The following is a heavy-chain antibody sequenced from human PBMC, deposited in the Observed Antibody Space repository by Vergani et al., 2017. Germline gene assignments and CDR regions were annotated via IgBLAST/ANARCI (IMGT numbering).Heavy chain of an antibody. CDR2: IWYDGSNK. V-gene: IGHV3-33*01. CDR3: ARGRETTPGYFYMDV. J-gene: IGHJ6*03. Sequence: QVQLVESGGGVVQRGGSLRLSCATSGFTLSNYDMQWIRQGPGKGLEWVAVIWYDGSNKYYADSVKGRFTISRDNSKNTLYLQMNSLRAEDTAVYCCARGRETTPGYFYMDVWGKGTTVTVPS. D-gene: IGHD4-11*01. CDR1: GFTLSNYD.